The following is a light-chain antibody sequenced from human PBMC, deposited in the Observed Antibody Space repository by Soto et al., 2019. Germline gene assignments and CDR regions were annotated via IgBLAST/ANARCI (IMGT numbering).Light chain of an antibody. CDR2: DVR. Sequence: QSALTQPPSVSGSPGQSITISCTGTSSDVGGYNYVSWYQHHPGKAPKLMIYDVRIRPSGVSNRFAGPKSGNTASLTISGLQAEDEADYCCSSYSTSSGVVFGGGTQLTVL. V-gene: IGLV2-14*03. CDR1: SSDVGGYNY. J-gene: IGLJ2*01. CDR3: SSYSTSSGVV.